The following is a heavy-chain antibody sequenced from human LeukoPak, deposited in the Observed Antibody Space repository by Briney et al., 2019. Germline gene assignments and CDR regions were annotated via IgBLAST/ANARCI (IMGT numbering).Heavy chain of an antibody. CDR1: GGTFSSYA. J-gene: IGHJ4*02. Sequence: SVKVSCKASGGTFSSYAISWVRQAPGQGLEWMGGIIPIFGTANYAQEFQGRVTITADESTSTAYMELSSLRSEDTAVYYRAREEVYYDSPPGESYFDYWGQGTLVTVSS. CDR2: IIPIFGTA. D-gene: IGHD3-22*01. V-gene: IGHV1-69*13. CDR3: AREEVYYDSPPGESYFDY.